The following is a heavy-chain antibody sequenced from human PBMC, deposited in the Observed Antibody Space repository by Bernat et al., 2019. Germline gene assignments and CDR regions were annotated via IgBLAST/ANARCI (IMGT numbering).Heavy chain of an antibody. J-gene: IGHJ6*02. V-gene: IGHV1-18*04. D-gene: IGHD1-26*01. CDR3: ARVGATPPTYYYYGMDV. CDR2: ISAYNGNT. CDR1: GYTFTSYG. Sequence: QVQLVQSGAEVKKSGASVKVSCKASGYTFTSYGISWVRQAPGQGLEWMGWISAYNGNTNYAQKLQGRVTMTTDTSTSTAYMELRSLRSDDTAVYYCARVGATPPTYYYYGMDVWGQGTTVTVSS.